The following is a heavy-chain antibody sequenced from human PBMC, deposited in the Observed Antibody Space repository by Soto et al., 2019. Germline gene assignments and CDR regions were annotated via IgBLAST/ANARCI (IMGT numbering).Heavy chain of an antibody. D-gene: IGHD2-21*02. J-gene: IGHJ4*02. CDR3: AKDRLEGGNSLDDY. CDR2: ISYEGSNK. Sequence: QVQLVESGGGVFQPGRSRGPSCEASGLTFSSFGSHWVGQAPGRGLGWVAVISYEGSNKYYADSVKGRFTIPRDNSKNTLYLQMNSLRAEDTAVYYCAKDRLEGGNSLDDYWGQGTLVTVSS. V-gene: IGHV3-30*18. CDR1: GLTFSSFG.